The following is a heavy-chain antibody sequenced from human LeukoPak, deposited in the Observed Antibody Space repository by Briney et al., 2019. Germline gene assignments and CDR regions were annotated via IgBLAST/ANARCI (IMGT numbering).Heavy chain of an antibody. CDR1: GFTFSNYR. J-gene: IGHJ4*02. CDR3: ARDFMIRGYCSSTSCYLDY. D-gene: IGHD2-2*01. V-gene: IGHV3-7*03. CDR2: IKQDGSEK. Sequence: GGSLRLSCADSGFTFSNYRMSWGRQAPGKGLEWVANIKQDGSEKYYVDSVKGRFTISRDNAKNSLYLQMNSLRAEDTAVYYCARDFMIRGYCSSTSCYLDYWGQGTLVTVSS.